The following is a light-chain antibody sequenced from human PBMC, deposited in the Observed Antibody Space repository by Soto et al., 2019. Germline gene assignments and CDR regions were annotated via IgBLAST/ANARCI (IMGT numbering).Light chain of an antibody. CDR2: EVS. CDR1: SSDVGGYNY. V-gene: IGLV2-14*01. Sequence: QSVLTQPASVSGSPGQSITISCTGTSSDVGGYNYVSWYQHHPGKAPKLMIYEVSNRPSGVSNRFSGSKSGHTGSLTISGPPAEGEADYYCSSYTGSSTPVFGGGTKLTVL. J-gene: IGLJ3*02. CDR3: SSYTGSSTPV.